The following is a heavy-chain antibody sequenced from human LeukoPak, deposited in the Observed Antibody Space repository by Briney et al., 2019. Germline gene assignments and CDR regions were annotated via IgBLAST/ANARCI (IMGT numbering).Heavy chain of an antibody. V-gene: IGHV1-2*02. J-gene: IGHJ5*02. CDR1: GYTFTGYY. CDR2: INPSSGGT. Sequence: GASVKVSCKASGYTFTGYYMHWVRQAPGQGLEWMGWINPSSGGTNYAQKFQGRVTMTRDTSISTAYMELSRLRSDDTAVYYCARDRITMVRGVITLSEFDPWGQGTLVTVSS. D-gene: IGHD3-10*01. CDR3: ARDRITMVRGVITLSEFDP.